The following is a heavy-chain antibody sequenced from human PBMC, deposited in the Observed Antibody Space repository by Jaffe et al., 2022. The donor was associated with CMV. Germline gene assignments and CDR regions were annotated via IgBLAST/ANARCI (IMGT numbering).Heavy chain of an antibody. Sequence: QVQLVQSGAEVKKPGASVKVSCKASGYTFTSYAMHWVRQAPGQRLEWMGWINAGNGNTKYSQKFQGRVTITRDTSASTAYMELSSLRSEDTAVYYCARAPPDFWGTGGWFDPWGQGTLVTVSS. CDR3: ARAPPDFWGTGGWFDP. CDR2: INAGNGNT. J-gene: IGHJ5*02. CDR1: GYTFTSYA. D-gene: IGHD3-16*01. V-gene: IGHV1-3*01.